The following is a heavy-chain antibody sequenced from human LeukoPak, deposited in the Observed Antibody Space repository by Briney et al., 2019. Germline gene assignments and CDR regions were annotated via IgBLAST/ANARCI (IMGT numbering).Heavy chain of an antibody. J-gene: IGHJ3*02. Sequence: SETLSLTCTVSGGSISSYYWSWIRQPPGKGLEWIGYIYYSGSTNYNPSLKSRVTISVDTSKNQFSLKLSSVTAADTAVYYCARHPYYDFWSGYHTDAFDIWGQGTMVTASS. V-gene: IGHV4-59*01. CDR1: GGSISSYY. CDR2: IYYSGST. D-gene: IGHD3-3*01. CDR3: ARHPYYDFWSGYHTDAFDI.